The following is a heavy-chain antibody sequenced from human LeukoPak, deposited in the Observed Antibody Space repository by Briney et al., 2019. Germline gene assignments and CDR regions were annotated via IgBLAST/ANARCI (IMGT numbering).Heavy chain of an antibody. D-gene: IGHD6-19*01. J-gene: IGHJ4*02. CDR3: AKTTTGYSSGRYPGWPVDY. Sequence: GGSLRLSCTASGFSFSTYSMNWVRQAPGKGLEWVSYIVGSSSNIYYADSVKGRFTISRDNAKNSLYLQMDSLRAEDTAVYYCAKTTTGYSSGRYPGWPVDYWGQGTLVTVSS. CDR2: IVGSSSNI. CDR1: GFSFSTYS. V-gene: IGHV3-21*04.